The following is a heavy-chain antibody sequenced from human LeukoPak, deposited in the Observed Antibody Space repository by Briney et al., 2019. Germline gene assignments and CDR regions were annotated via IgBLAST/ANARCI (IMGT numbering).Heavy chain of an antibody. J-gene: IGHJ4*02. D-gene: IGHD3-16*02. CDR2: ISGSGGST. CDR3: AKKKITFGGVIVEDY. CDR1: GFTFSSYA. V-gene: IGHV3-23*01. Sequence: GGSLRLSCAASGFTFSSYAMSWVREAPGKGLEWVSAISGSGGSTYYADSVKGRFTISRDNSKNTLYLQMNSLRAEDTAVYYCAKKKITFGGVIVEDYWGQGTLVTVSS.